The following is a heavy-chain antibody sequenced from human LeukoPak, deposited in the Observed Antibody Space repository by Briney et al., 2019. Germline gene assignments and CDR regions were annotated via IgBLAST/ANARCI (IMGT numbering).Heavy chain of an antibody. CDR2: IYYSGST. V-gene: IGHV4-59*01. Sequence: SETLSLTCTVSGGSISTYYWSWIRQPPGKGLEWIAYIYYSGSTNYNPSLKSRVTISVDTSKNQLSLKLSSVTAADTAVYYCARGAARLYNRFDPWGQGTLVTVSS. CDR3: ARGAARLYNRFDP. CDR1: GGSISTYY. J-gene: IGHJ5*02. D-gene: IGHD6-6*01.